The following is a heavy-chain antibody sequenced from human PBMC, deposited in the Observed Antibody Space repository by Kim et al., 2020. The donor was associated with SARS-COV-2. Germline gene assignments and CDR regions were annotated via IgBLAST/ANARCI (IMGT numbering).Heavy chain of an antibody. CDR2: INGGNGNT. CDR3: ARGGYSGYDYIAD. CDR1: GYTFTSYA. Sequence: ASVKVSCKASGYTFTSYAMHWVRQAPGQRLEWMGWINGGNGNTKYSQKFQGRVTITRDTSASTAYMDLSSLRCEDTAVYYCARGGYSGYDYIADWGQGTLVTVSS. J-gene: IGHJ4*02. D-gene: IGHD5-12*01. V-gene: IGHV1-3*01.